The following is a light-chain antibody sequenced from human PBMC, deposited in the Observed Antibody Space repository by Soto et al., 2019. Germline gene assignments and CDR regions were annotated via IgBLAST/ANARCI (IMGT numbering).Light chain of an antibody. CDR1: QTISSW. Sequence: DIQMTQSPSTLSASVGDIVTITCRASQTISSWLAWYKQKPGKAPKLLIYDVSTLGSGVPSRFSGSGSGTEFTLTISSLQPDDFATYYCQQYNRYVTFGQGTRLEIK. J-gene: IGKJ5*01. V-gene: IGKV1-5*01. CDR3: QQYNRYVT. CDR2: DVS.